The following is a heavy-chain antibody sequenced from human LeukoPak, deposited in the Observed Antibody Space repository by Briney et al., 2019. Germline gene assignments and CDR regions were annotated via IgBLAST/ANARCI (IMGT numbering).Heavy chain of an antibody. CDR3: ARNTRGYSGSPPDY. D-gene: IGHD5-12*01. Sequence: PGGSLRLSCAASGFTFSSYAMHWVRQAPGKGLEGVAVISYDGSNKYYADSVKGRFTISRDNSKNTLYLQMNSLSAEDTAVYYCARNTRGYSGSPPDYWGQGTLVTVSS. CDR2: ISYDGSNK. J-gene: IGHJ4*02. CDR1: GFTFSSYA. V-gene: IGHV3-30*04.